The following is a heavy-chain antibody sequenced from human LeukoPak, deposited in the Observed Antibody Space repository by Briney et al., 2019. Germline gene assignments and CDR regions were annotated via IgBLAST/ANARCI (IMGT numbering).Heavy chain of an antibody. D-gene: IGHD3-10*01. J-gene: IGHJ6*02. CDR2: IGGSGDTT. CDR1: GFTFSGYA. CDR3: ASKFGESYYYYYGLDV. Sequence: GGSLRLSCAASGFTFSGYAMAWVRQAPGKGLEWVSVIGGSGDTTRYADSVKGRFTISRDKSKTTLFLQMNSLRVEDAAVYYCASKFGESYYYYYGLDVWGQGTTVTVSS. V-gene: IGHV3-23*01.